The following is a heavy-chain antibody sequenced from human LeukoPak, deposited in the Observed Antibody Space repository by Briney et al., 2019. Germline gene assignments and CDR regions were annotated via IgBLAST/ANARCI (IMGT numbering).Heavy chain of an antibody. CDR3: ARAGYSSSWYNWFDP. D-gene: IGHD6-13*01. V-gene: IGHV3-20*04. CDR2: INWNGGST. J-gene: IGHJ5*02. CDR1: GFTFDDYG. Sequence: GGSLRLSCAASGFTFDDYGMSWVRQAPGKGLEWDSAINWNGGSTGYADSVKGRFTISRDNAKNSLYLQMNSLRAEDTALYYCARAGYSSSWYNWFDPWGQGTLVTVSS.